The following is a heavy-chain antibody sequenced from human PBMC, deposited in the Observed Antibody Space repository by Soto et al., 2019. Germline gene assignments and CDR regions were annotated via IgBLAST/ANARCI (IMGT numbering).Heavy chain of an antibody. CDR2: IYYSGST. CDR3: ARRDSRAFDI. CDR1: GGSISSYY. V-gene: IGHV4-59*08. D-gene: IGHD6-13*01. Sequence: SETLSLTCTVSGGSISSYYWSWIRQPPGKGLEWIGYIYYSGSTNYNPSLKSRVTISVDTSKNQFSLKLSSVTAADTAVYYCARRDSRAFDIWGQGTRVT. J-gene: IGHJ3*02.